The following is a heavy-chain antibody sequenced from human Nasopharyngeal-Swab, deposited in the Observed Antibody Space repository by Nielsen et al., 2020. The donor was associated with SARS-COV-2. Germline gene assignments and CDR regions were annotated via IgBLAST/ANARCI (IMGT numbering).Heavy chain of an antibody. V-gene: IGHV3-21*01. CDR3: ASDYCSSTSCYFGADYYYMDV. CDR2: ISSSSSYI. D-gene: IGHD2-2*01. J-gene: IGHJ6*03. Sequence: GSLRLSCAASGFTFSSHSMNWVRQAPGKGLEWVSSISSSSSYIYYADSVKGRFTISRDNAKNSLYLQMNSLRAEDTAVYYCASDYCSSTSCYFGADYYYMDVWGKGTTVTVSS. CDR1: GFTFSSHS.